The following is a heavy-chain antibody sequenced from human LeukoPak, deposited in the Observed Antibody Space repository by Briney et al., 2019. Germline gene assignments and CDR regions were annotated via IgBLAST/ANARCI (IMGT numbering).Heavy chain of an antibody. V-gene: IGHV3-33*01. D-gene: IGHD2-2*02. CDR1: GFTFSSYG. CDR3: ARDRGGYTASYYFDY. CDR2: IWYDGSNK. J-gene: IGHJ4*02. Sequence: GGSLRLSCAASGFTFSSYGMHWVRQAPGKGLEWVAVIWYDGSNKYYADSVKGRFTISRDNSKNTLYLQMNSLRAEDTAVYYCARDRGGYTASYYFDYWGQGTLVTVS.